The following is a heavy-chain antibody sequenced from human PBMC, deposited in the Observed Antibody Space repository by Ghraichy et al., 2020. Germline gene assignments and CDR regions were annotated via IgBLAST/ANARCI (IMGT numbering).Heavy chain of an antibody. CDR1: GGSISSYY. CDR2: IYYSGST. J-gene: IGHJ6*02. D-gene: IGHD2-2*01. V-gene: IGHV4-59*01. Sequence: GSLSLTCTVSGGSISSYYWNWIRQPPGKGLEWIGYIYYSGSTNYNSSLKSRVTISVAPSKNQFSLKLSSVTAADTAVYYCARDVVPSATKYGLDVWGQGTTVTVSS. CDR3: ARDVVPSATKYGLDV.